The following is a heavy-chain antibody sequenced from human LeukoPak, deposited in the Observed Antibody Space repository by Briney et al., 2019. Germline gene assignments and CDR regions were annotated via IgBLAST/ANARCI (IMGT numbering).Heavy chain of an antibody. CDR3: AKDRSSINDVCHGDFDY. Sequence: PGGSLRLSCAASGFIFSSYAMSWVRQAPGKGLEWVSTISGSGGSTYYADFVKGRFTISRDNSKNTVYLQMNSLRAEDTAVYYCAKDRSSINDVCHGDFDYWGQGTLVTVSS. CDR1: GFIFSSYA. J-gene: IGHJ4*02. CDR2: ISGSGGST. V-gene: IGHV3-23*01. D-gene: IGHD2-8*01.